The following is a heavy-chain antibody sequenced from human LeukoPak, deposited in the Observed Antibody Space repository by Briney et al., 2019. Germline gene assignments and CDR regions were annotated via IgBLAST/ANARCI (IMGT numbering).Heavy chain of an antibody. V-gene: IGHV3-23*01. D-gene: IGHD3-3*01. Sequence: PGGSLRLSCAASGFTFSSYAMSWVRQAPGKGLEWVSAISGSGGSTYYADSVKGRFTISRDNSKNTLYLQMNSLRAEDTAVYYCAKESYSDFWSGYEVNWFGPWGQGTLVTVSS. CDR3: AKESYSDFWSGYEVNWFGP. J-gene: IGHJ5*02. CDR2: ISGSGGST. CDR1: GFTFSSYA.